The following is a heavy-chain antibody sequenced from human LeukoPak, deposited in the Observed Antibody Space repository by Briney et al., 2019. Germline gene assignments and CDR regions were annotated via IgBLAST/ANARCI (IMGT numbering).Heavy chain of an antibody. CDR3: ACLDYYDSSGYYYK. D-gene: IGHD3-22*01. Sequence: GGALQISFKGSGYSFTSYWNGWGRRRPGKGVEWMGMIYSGDSDTRYSPSFQGQVTISADKSISTAYLQWSSLKASDTAMYYCACLDYYDSSGYYYKWGQGTLVTVSS. V-gene: IGHV5-51*01. CDR2: IYSGDSDT. J-gene: IGHJ4*02. CDR1: GYSFTSYW.